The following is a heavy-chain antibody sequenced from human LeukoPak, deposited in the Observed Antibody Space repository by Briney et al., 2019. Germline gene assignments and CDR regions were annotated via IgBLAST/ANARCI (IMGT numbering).Heavy chain of an antibody. CDR1: GYTLTELS. D-gene: IGHD2-15*01. J-gene: IGHJ3*02. CDR2: FDPEDGET. CDR3: AXFAXAKGRWLGAFDI. Sequence: ASVKVSCKVSGYTLTELSTHWVRQAPGKGLEWMGGFDPEDGETIYAQKFQGRVTMTEDTSTDTAYMELSSLRSEDTAVYYCAXFAXAKGRWLGAFDIWGQGTMVTVSS. V-gene: IGHV1-24*01.